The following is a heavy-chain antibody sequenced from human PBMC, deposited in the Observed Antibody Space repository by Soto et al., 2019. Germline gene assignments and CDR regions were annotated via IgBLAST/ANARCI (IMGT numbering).Heavy chain of an antibody. D-gene: IGHD1-26*01. Sequence: SETLSLTCAVSGGSITSNNLWSWVRQPPGKGLEWIGEIFHSGSTYYNPSLKARVTISVDKSKNQFSLKLSSVTAADTAVYYCARVYSGSYSDYWGQGTLVTVSS. V-gene: IGHV4-4*02. CDR1: GGSITSNNL. J-gene: IGHJ4*02. CDR3: ARVYSGSYSDY. CDR2: IFHSGST.